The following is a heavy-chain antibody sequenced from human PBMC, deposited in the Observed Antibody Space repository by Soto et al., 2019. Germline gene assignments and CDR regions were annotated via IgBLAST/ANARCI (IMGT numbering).Heavy chain of an antibody. Sequence: SVKVSCKASGGTFSSYAISWVRQAPGQGLEWMGGIIPIFGTANYAQKFQGRVTITADKSTSTAYMELSSLRSEDTAVYYCATWGYYASGSLPIQAYYYYGMDVWGQGTTVTVSS. V-gene: IGHV1-69*06. CDR2: IIPIFGTA. D-gene: IGHD3-10*01. CDR3: ATWGYYASGSLPIQAYYYYGMDV. CDR1: GGTFSSYA. J-gene: IGHJ6*02.